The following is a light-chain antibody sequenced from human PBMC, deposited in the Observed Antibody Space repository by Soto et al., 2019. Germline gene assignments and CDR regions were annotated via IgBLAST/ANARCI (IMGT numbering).Light chain of an antibody. Sequence: QSALTQPPSASGSPGQSVTISCTGTSSDVGAYNYVSWYQQHPGKAPKLIIYEVSQRPSGVPDRFSGSRSGNTASLTISGLQAEDEADYYCSSYTSSSTPYVFGTGTKVTVL. J-gene: IGLJ1*01. CDR2: EVS. CDR1: SSDVGAYNY. V-gene: IGLV2-8*01. CDR3: SSYTSSSTPYV.